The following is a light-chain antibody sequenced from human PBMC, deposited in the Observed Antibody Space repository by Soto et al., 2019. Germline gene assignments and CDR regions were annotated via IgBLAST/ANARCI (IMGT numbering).Light chain of an antibody. CDR1: QSIDSK. V-gene: IGKV3-15*01. Sequence: IVMTQSPATLSVSPGERATLSCRAGQSIDSKLAWYQQRPGQAPRLLIYAASTRATGIPARFSGSGSGTEFTLTISGLQSEDFGVYYCQQYKSWRPFGQGTKVDIX. J-gene: IGKJ1*01. CDR3: QQYKSWRP. CDR2: AAS.